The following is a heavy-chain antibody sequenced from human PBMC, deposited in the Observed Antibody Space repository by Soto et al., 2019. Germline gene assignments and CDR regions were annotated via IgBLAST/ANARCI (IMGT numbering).Heavy chain of an antibody. CDR3: ARVRRVYNWNSHFDY. CDR2: IYYSGST. J-gene: IGHJ4*02. CDR1: GGSISSYY. D-gene: IGHD1-20*01. Sequence: SETLSLTCTVSGGSISSYYWSWIRQPPGKGLEWIGYIYYSGSTNYNPSLKSRVTISVDTSKNQFSLKLSSVTAADTAVYYCARVRRVYNWNSHFDYWGQGTLVTVSS. V-gene: IGHV4-59*01.